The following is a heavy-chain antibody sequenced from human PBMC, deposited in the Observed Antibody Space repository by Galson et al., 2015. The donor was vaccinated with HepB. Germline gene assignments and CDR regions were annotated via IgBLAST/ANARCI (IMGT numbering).Heavy chain of an antibody. J-gene: IGHJ4*02. CDR1: GGSIRNYY. Sequence: SETLSLTCTVAGGSIRNYYWSWIRQPPGKGLEWIGQIFYSGSSIYNPSLKSRVTISLDTSKNQFSLKLNSVTAADTAVYYCARVRGGDFDYWGRGTLVTVSS. V-gene: IGHV4-59*01. D-gene: IGHD3-10*01. CDR3: ARVRGGDFDY. CDR2: IFYSGSS.